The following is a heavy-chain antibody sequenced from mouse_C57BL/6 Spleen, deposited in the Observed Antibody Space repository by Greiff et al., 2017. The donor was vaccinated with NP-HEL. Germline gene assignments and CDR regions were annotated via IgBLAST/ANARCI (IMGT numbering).Heavy chain of an antibody. CDR3: TRPTGTFDY. D-gene: IGHD4-1*02. CDR2: IDPETGGT. V-gene: IGHV1-15*01. Sequence: QVQLQQSGAELVRPGASVTLSCKASGYTFTDYEMHWVKQTPVHGLEWIGAIDPETGGTAYNQKFKGKAILTADKSSSTAYMELRSLTSEDSAVYYCTRPTGTFDYWGQGTTLTVSS. J-gene: IGHJ2*01. CDR1: GYTFTDYE.